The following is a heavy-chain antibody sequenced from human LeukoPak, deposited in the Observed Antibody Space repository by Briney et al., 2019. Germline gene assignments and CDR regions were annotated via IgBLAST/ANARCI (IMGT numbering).Heavy chain of an antibody. CDR2: IDTVGRT. V-gene: IGHV3-66*04. CDR3: ARPSSRDYPYSFDY. J-gene: IGHJ4*02. D-gene: IGHD4-11*01. CDR1: GFTVTVNY. Sequence: GGSLRLSCVASGFTVTVNYMSWVRQAPGKVLGWVSVIDTVGRTYYADSVKGRFTISRDNSKNTLYLQMNRLGAEDTAVYYCARPSSRDYPYSFDYWGQGTLVTVS.